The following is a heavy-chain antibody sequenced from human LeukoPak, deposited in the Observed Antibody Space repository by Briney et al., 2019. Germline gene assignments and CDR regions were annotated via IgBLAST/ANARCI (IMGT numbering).Heavy chain of an antibody. D-gene: IGHD2-2*01. J-gene: IGHJ4*02. CDR2: IKQDGSQK. V-gene: IGHV3-7*01. CDR1: GFTFSNYR. Sequence: PGGSLRLSCAASGFTFSNYRMTWVRQAPGKGLEWVANIKQDGSQKYYVDSVKGRFTISRDNAKNSVYLQMNSLRAGDAAVYYCARIGYSSSCTDYWGQGTLVTVSS. CDR3: ARIGYSSSCTDY.